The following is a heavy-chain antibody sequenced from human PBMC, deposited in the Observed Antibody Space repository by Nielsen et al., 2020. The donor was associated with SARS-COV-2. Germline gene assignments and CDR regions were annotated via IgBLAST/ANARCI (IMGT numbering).Heavy chain of an antibody. CDR3: ARDKVGDGFTIYYFDY. CDR2: IIPIFGTA. J-gene: IGHJ4*02. D-gene: IGHD5-24*01. V-gene: IGHV1-69*01. Sequence: WVRQAPGQGLEWMGGIIPIFGTANYAQKFQGRVTITADESTSTAYMELSSLRSEDTAVYYCARDKVGDGFTIYYFDYWGQGTLVTVSS.